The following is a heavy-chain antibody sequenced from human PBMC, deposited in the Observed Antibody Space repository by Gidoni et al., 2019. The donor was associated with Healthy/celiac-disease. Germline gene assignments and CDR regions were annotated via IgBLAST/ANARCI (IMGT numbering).Heavy chain of an antibody. CDR3: ARRTRVTAMEYYFDY. D-gene: IGHD2-21*02. CDR1: GFTFSDYY. J-gene: IGHJ4*02. V-gene: IGHV3-11*01. CDR2: ISSSGSTI. Sequence: QVQLVESGGGLVKPGGSLRLPYAASGFTFSDYYMSWIRQAPGKGLEWVSYISSSGSTIYYADSVKGRFTISRDNAKNSLYLQMNSLRAEDTAVYYCARRTRVTAMEYYFDYWGQGTLVTVSS.